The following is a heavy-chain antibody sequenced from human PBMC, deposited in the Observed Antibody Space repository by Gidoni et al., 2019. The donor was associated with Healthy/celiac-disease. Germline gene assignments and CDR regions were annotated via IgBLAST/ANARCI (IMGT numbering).Heavy chain of an antibody. D-gene: IGHD3-9*01. J-gene: IGHJ4*02. CDR3: TTPYYDILTGYSSNPDY. CDR2: IKSKTDGGTT. Sequence: EVQLVESGGGLVKPGGSLSLSCAASGFTFSNAWMSWVRQALGKGLEWVGRIKSKTDGGTTDYAAPVKGRFTISRDDSKNTLYLQMNSLKTEDTAVYYCTTPYYDILTGYSSNPDYWGQGTLVTVSS. CDR1: GFTFSNAW. V-gene: IGHV3-15*01.